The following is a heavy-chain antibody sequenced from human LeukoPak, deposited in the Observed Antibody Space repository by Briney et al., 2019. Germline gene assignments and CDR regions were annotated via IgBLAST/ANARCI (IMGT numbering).Heavy chain of an antibody. CDR1: GGSISSYY. V-gene: IGHV4-59*01. D-gene: IGHD3-3*01. CDR3: ARAIRGYYYYYMDG. J-gene: IGHJ6*03. Sequence: PSETLSLTCTVSGGSISSYYWSWIRQPPGKGLEWIGYIYYSGSTNYNPSLKSRVTISVDTSKNQFSLKLSSVTAADTAVYYCARAIRGYYYYYMDGWGKGTTVTVSS. CDR2: IYYSGST.